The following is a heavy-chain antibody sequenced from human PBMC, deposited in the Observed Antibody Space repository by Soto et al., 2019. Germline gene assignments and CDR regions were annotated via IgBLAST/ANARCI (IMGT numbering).Heavy chain of an antibody. V-gene: IGHV3-30-3*01. D-gene: IGHD2-2*02. J-gene: IGHJ6*02. CDR1: GFTFSSYA. CDR2: ISYDGSNK. Sequence: QVQLVESGGGVVQPGRSLRLSCAASGFTFSSYAMHWVRQAPGKGLEWVAVISYDGSNKYYADSVKGRFTISRDNSKNTLYLQMNSLRAEETAVYYCAREESPLGYCSSTSCYRYYYGMDVWGQGTTVTVSS. CDR3: AREESPLGYCSSTSCYRYYYGMDV.